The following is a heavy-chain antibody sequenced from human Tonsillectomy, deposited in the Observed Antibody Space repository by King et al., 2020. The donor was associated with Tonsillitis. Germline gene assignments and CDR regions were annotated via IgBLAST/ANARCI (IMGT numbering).Heavy chain of an antibody. D-gene: IGHD6-13*01. CDR3: ARDPRLGLAAAGLNWFNP. V-gene: IGHV3-7*04. Sequence: VQLVESGGGLVQPGGSLRLSCAASGCTFSSYWMSWVRQAPGKGLEWVANIKQDGSEKYYVESVKGRFNTSRDKAKNSLYLQMNSLRAEDTAVYYLARDPRLGLAAAGLNWFNPWGQGTLVTVSS. CDR2: IKQDGSEK. CDR1: GCTFSSYW. J-gene: IGHJ5*02.